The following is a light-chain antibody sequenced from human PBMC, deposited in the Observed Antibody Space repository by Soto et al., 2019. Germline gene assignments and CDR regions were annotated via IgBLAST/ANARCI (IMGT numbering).Light chain of an antibody. CDR3: QQRSNWPRT. Sequence: EIVLTQSPAALSLSPGERATLSCRASQSVSSDLAWLQQKPGQAPRLLIYAASNRATGIPARFSASGSGTDFTLTISSLEPEDFAVYYCQQRSNWPRTFGQGTKVDIK. V-gene: IGKV3-11*01. J-gene: IGKJ1*01. CDR2: AAS. CDR1: QSVSSD.